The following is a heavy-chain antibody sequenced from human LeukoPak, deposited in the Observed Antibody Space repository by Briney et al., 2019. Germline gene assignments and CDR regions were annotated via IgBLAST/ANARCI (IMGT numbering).Heavy chain of an antibody. V-gene: IGHV1-2*02. CDR1: GGTFSSYA. J-gene: IGHJ4*02. CDR3: ARQTSALSIVGATRDYYFDY. Sequence: GSSVKVSCKASGGTFSSYAISWVRQAPGQGLEWMGWINPNSGGTNYAQKFQGRVTMTRDTSISTAYMELSRLRSDDTAVYYCARQTSALSIVGATRDYYFDYWGQGTLVTVSS. D-gene: IGHD1-26*01. CDR2: INPNSGGT.